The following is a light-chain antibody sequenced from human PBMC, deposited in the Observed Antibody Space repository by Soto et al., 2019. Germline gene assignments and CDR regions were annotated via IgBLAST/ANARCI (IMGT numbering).Light chain of an antibody. CDR3: QQSYTTPQT. Sequence: DIQMTPSPSSLSASVGDRVTITCRASQSISRSLNWYQQKPGTAPKFLIYSTSGLHSGVPSRCSGSAARTDSTLTSSGLQPEDFATYYRQQSYTTPQTFGQGTRLEIK. J-gene: IGKJ5*01. CDR2: STS. V-gene: IGKV1-39*01. CDR1: QSISRS.